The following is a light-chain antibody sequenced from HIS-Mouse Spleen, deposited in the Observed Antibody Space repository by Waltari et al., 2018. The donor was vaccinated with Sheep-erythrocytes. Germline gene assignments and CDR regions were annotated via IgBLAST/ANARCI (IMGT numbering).Light chain of an antibody. CDR3: QVWDSSSDHPV. CDR2: DAS. V-gene: IGLV3-21*03. CDR1: NIGSKS. J-gene: IGLJ3*02. Sequence: SYVLTPPPSVSVAPGKTARITCGGNNIGSKSVHWYQQKPGQAPVLVVYDASDRPSGIPERFSGSNSGNTATLTISRVEAGDEADYYCQVWDSSSDHPVFGGGTKLTVL.